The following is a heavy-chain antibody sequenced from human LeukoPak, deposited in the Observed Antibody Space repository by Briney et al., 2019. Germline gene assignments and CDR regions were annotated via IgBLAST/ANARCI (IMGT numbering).Heavy chain of an antibody. J-gene: IGHJ2*01. CDR3: ARELVSLGTGYFDL. CDR1: GFTFGTCG. D-gene: IGHD7-27*01. V-gene: IGHV3-23*01. Sequence: PGGSLRLSCEASGFTFGTCGMTWVRQAPGKGLEWVSGITGSSTWTYYGDSVRGRFTISRDNSKNTLHLQMNNLTADDTAIYYCARELVSLGTGYFDLWGRGTLVTVSS. CDR2: ITGSSTWT.